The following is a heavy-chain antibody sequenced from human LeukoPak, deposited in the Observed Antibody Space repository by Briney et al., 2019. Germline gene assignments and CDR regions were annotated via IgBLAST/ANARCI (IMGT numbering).Heavy chain of an antibody. CDR3: ARDLGTTGYGMDV. CDR1: GYTFTGYY. CDR2: INPNSGGT. D-gene: IGHD1-1*01. J-gene: IGHJ6*02. Sequence: ASVKVSCKASGYTFTGYYMHWVRQTPGQGLEWMGWINPNSGGTNYAQKLQGRVTMTTDTSTSTAYMELRSLRSDDTAVYYCARDLGTTGYGMDVWGQGTTVTVSS. V-gene: IGHV1-2*02.